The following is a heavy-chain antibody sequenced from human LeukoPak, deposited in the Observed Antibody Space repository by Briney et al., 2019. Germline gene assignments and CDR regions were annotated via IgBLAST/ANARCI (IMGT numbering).Heavy chain of an antibody. Sequence: GGSLRLSCAASGFTFSSYSMNWVRQAPGKGLEWVSSISSSSSYIYYADSVKGRFTISRDNAKNSLYLQMNSLRAEDTAVYYCARVAGSGSRKYYYCMDVWGQGTTVTVSS. CDR2: ISSSSSYI. CDR1: GFTFSSYS. CDR3: ARVAGSGSRKYYYCMDV. V-gene: IGHV3-21*01. J-gene: IGHJ6*02. D-gene: IGHD3-10*01.